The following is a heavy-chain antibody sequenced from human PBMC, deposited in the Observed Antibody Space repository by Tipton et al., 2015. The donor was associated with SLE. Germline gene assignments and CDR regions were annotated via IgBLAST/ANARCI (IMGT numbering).Heavy chain of an antibody. CDR3: AKDRGGGIAAAGDY. V-gene: IGHV3-9*01. CDR1: GFTFSSSW. D-gene: IGHD6-13*01. Sequence: SLRLSCAASGFTFSSSWMHWVRQAPGKGLEWVSGISWNSGSVGYADSVKGRFTISRDNAKNSLYLQMNSLRAEDTALYYCAKDRGGGIAAAGDYWGQGTLVTVSS. CDR2: ISWNSGSV. J-gene: IGHJ4*02.